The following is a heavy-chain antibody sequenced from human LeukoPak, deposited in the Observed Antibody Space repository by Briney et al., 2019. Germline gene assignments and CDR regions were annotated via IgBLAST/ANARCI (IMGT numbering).Heavy chain of an antibody. CDR3: ARQGGSVVVPAAVPGWFDP. Sequence: ASVKVSCKASGYTFTGYYMHWVRQAPGQGLEWMGWINPNSGGTNYAQKFQGGVTMTRDTSISTAYMELSRLRSDDTAVYYCARQGGSVVVPAAVPGWFDPWGQGTLVTVSS. J-gene: IGHJ5*02. CDR1: GYTFTGYY. CDR2: INPNSGGT. V-gene: IGHV1-2*02. D-gene: IGHD2-2*01.